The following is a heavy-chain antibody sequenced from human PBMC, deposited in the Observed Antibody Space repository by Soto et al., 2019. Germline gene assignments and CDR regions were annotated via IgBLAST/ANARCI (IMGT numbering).Heavy chain of an antibody. CDR1: GGSIDSDGSY. J-gene: IGHJ2*01. Sequence: QVQLQESGPGLVKPSQTLSLTCTVSGGSIDSDGSYWSWIRQSPGEGLEWLGYIYYSGTTYYNPYLKSRVSISLDTSTNQFSLNLSSVTAAYTAIYYCASGHCFNSCCSYLDLWGRGTLVTVSS. V-gene: IGHV4-31*03. CDR2: IYYSGTT. CDR3: ASGHCFNSCCSYLDL. D-gene: IGHD2-15*01.